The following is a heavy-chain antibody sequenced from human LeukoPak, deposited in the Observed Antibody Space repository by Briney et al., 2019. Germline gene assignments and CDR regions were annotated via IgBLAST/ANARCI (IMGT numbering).Heavy chain of an antibody. Sequence: ASVKVSCKASGYTFTSYGISWVRQAPGQGLEWMGWISAYNGNTNYAQKLQSRVTMPTDTSTSTAYMELRSLRSDDTAVYYCARVYYDFWSLFRYYYGMDVWGQGTTVTVSS. CDR1: GYTFTSYG. D-gene: IGHD3-3*01. V-gene: IGHV1-18*01. CDR2: ISAYNGNT. CDR3: ARVYYDFWSLFRYYYGMDV. J-gene: IGHJ6*02.